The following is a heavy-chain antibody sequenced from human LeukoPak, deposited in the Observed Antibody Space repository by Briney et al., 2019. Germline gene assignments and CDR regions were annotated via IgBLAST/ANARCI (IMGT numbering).Heavy chain of an antibody. D-gene: IGHD2-15*01. V-gene: IGHV4-4*07. CDR1: GGSLSSYY. J-gene: IGHJ4*02. CDR2: IYTSGST. Sequence: KPSETLSLTCTVSGGSLSSYYWSWLRQPAGKGLEWIGRIYTSGSTNYNPSLKSRVTMSVDTSKNQFSLKLSSVTAADTAVYYCARDWGSGYSCGDFDYWGQGTLVTVSS. CDR3: ARDWGSGYSCGDFDY.